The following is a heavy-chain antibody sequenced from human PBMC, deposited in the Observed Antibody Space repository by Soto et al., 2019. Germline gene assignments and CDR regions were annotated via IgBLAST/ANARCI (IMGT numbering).Heavy chain of an antibody. V-gene: IGHV3-48*01. CDR3: ARHPERIAEIGWFEP. CDR2: ISSSSSTI. J-gene: IGHJ5*02. CDR1: GFTFSSYS. D-gene: IGHD6-13*01. Sequence: EVQLVESGGGLVQPGGSLRLSCAASGFTFSSYSMNWVRQAPGKGLEWVSYISSSSSTIYYADSVKGRFTIARDNAKNSLYLQMNGRRGEDRAVYYCARHPERIAEIGWFEPWGQGSLVSVSS.